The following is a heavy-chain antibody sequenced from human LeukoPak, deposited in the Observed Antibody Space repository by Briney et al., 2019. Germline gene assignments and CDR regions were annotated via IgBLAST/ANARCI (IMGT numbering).Heavy chain of an antibody. J-gene: IGHJ4*02. D-gene: IGHD3-22*01. V-gene: IGHV3-21*01. CDR3: ARESTVWGSGYYDY. Sequence: GGSLRLSCAASGFTFSSYSMNWVRQAPGKWLELVSSISSSSSYIYYANSVKGRFTISRDNAKNSLYLQMNSLRAEDTAVYYCARESTVWGSGYYDYWGQGTLVTVSS. CDR2: ISSSSSYI. CDR1: GFTFSSYS.